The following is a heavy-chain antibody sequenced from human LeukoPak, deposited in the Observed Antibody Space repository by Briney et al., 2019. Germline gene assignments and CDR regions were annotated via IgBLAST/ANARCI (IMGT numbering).Heavy chain of an antibody. CDR2: IYYSGST. V-gene: IGHV4-39*01. J-gene: IGHJ6*03. D-gene: IGHD1-1*01. Sequence: SETLSPTCTVSGGSISSYYWGWIRQPPGKGLEWIGSIYYSGSTYYNPSLKSRVTISVDTSKNQFSLKLSSVTAADTAVYYCARRGTTRLTDYYYYMDVWGKGTTVTISS. CDR3: ARRGTTRLTDYYYYMDV. CDR1: GGSISSYY.